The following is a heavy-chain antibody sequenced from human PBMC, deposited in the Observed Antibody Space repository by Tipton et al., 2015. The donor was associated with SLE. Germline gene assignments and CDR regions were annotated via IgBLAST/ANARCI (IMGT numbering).Heavy chain of an antibody. Sequence: TLSLTCTVSGGSISSGSYYWSWIRQPAGKGLEWIGRIYTSGSTNYNPSLKSQITISVDTSKNQFSLKRSSVTAADTAVYFCARQRLRLLSPRDAWGQGTTVIVSS. V-gene: IGHV4-61*02. CDR2: IYTSGST. J-gene: IGHJ6*02. CDR1: GGSISSGSYY. D-gene: IGHD3-10*01. CDR3: ARQRLRLLSPRDA.